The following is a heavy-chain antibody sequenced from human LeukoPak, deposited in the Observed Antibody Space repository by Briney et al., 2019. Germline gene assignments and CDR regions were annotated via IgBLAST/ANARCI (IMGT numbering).Heavy chain of an antibody. V-gene: IGHV1-46*01. J-gene: IGHJ6*04. CDR1: GYTFTSYY. CDR3: ARGRIVPAGAYYYYGMDV. Sequence: ASVTVSCKASGYTFTSYYMHWVRQAPGQGLEWMGIINPSSGSTSYAQKFQGRVTMTRDTSTSTVYMEPSSLRSEDTAVYYCARGRIVPAGAYYYYGMDVWGKGTTVTVSS. D-gene: IGHD2-2*01. CDR2: INPSSGST.